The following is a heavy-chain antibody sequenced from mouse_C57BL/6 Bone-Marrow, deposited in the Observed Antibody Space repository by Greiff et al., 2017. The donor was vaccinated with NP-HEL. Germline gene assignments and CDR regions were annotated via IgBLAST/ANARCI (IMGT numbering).Heavy chain of an antibody. CDR2: IWSGGST. D-gene: IGHD3-2*02. CDR1: GFSLTSYG. V-gene: IGHV2-2*01. Sequence: VQLQQSGPGLVQPSQSLSITCTVSGFSLTSYGVHWVRQSPGKGLEWLGVIWSGGSTDYNAAFISRLSISKDNSKSQVFFKMNSLQTDDTARYYCARNGQLSPFYYAMDYWGQGTSVTVSS. J-gene: IGHJ4*01. CDR3: ARNGQLSPFYYAMDY.